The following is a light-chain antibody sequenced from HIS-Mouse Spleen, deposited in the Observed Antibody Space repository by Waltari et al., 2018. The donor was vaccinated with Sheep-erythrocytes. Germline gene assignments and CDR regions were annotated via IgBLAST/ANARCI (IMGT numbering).Light chain of an antibody. CDR1: SSDVGGYNY. CDR3: SSYAGSNNWV. V-gene: IGLV2-11*01. CDR2: DVS. Sequence: QSALTQPRSVSGSPGQSVTISCTGTSSDVGGYNYVSWYQQHPGKAPKLRIYDVSKRPYGVPVRFSGSKSGNTASRTVSGIQAGDEADYYCSSYAGSNNWVFGGGTKLTVL. J-gene: IGLJ3*02.